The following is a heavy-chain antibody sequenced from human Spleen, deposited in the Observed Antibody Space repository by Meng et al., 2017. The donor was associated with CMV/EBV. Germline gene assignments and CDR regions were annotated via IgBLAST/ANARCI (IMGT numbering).Heavy chain of an antibody. Sequence: SVKVSCKASGGTFSSYAISWVRQAPGQGLEWMGGIIPIFGTANYAQKFQGRVTITTDESTSTAYMELSSLRSEDTAVYYCARVPGSRYYFDYWGQGTLVTVSS. CDR2: IIPIFGTA. CDR1: GGTFSSYA. J-gene: IGHJ4*02. CDR3: ARVPGSRYYFDY. V-gene: IGHV1-69*05. D-gene: IGHD2-15*01.